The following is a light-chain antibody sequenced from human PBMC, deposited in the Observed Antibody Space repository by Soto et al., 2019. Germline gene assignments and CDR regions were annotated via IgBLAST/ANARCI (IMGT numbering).Light chain of an antibody. J-gene: IGLJ1*01. V-gene: IGLV2-18*02. CDR3: NSYTSSNTYV. CDR1: SSDVGSYNR. Sequence: QSVLTQPPSVSGSPGQSVTISCTGTSSDVGSYNRVSWYQQPPGTAPKLMIYEVSNRPSGVPDRFSGSKSGNTASLTISGLQAEDEADYYCNSYTSSNTYVLGTGTKLTVL. CDR2: EVS.